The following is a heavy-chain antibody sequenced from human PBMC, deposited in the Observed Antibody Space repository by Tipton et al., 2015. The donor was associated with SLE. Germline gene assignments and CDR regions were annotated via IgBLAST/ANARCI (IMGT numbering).Heavy chain of an antibody. Sequence: TLSLTCTVSGGSISSSSYYWGWIRQPPGKGLEWIGSIYYSGSTNYNPSLKSRVTISVDTSKNQFSLKLSSVTAADTAVYYCARDRSNWFDPWGQGTLVTVSS. CDR2: IYYSGST. J-gene: IGHJ5*02. CDR3: ARDRSNWFDP. V-gene: IGHV4-39*07. CDR1: GGSISSSSYY.